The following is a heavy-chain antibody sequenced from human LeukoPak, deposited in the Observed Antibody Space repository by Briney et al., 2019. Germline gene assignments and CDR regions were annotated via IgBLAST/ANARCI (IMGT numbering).Heavy chain of an antibody. V-gene: IGHV1-24*01. CDR2: FDPEDGET. J-gene: IGHJ4*02. CDR1: GYTLTELS. CDR3: ATFPFTPDSGWYDVTPVVDY. Sequence: ASVKVSCKVSGYTLTELSMHWVRQAPGEGLEWMGGFDPEDGETIYAQKFQGRVTMTEDTSTDTAYMELSSLRSEDTAVYYCATFPFTPDSGWYDVTPVVDYWGQGTLVTVSS. D-gene: IGHD6-19*01.